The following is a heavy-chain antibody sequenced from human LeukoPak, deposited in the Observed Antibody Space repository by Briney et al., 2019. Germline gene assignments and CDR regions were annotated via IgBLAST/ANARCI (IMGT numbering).Heavy chain of an antibody. Sequence: ASVKVSCKASGYTFTSYGVTWVRQAPGQGLEWMGWISAYNGYTNYEQKFQGRVTMTTDTSTTTAYMELRSLRSDDTAVYYCARGAQPQWQVDFWGQGTLVTVSS. V-gene: IGHV1-18*01. D-gene: IGHD2-8*01. CDR3: ARGAQPQWQVDF. CDR2: ISAYNGYT. CDR1: GYTFTSYG. J-gene: IGHJ4*02.